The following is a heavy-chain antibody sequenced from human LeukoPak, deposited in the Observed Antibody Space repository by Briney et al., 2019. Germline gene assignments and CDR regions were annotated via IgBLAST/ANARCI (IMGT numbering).Heavy chain of an antibody. CDR3: AKGDDILTGYSWETDFDY. Sequence: GSLRLSCAASGFTFSSYAMSWVRQAPGKGLEWVSAISGSGGSTYYADSVKGRFTISRDNSKNTLYLQMNSLRAEDTAVYYCAKGDDILTGYSWETDFDYWGQGTLVTVSS. V-gene: IGHV3-23*01. CDR2: ISGSGGST. J-gene: IGHJ4*02. D-gene: IGHD3-9*01. CDR1: GFTFSSYA.